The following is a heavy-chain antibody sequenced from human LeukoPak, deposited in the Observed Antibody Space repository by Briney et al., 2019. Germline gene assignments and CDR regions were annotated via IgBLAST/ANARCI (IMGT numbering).Heavy chain of an antibody. Sequence: ASVKVSCKASGYTFTEYHMHWVRQAPGQGLEWMGWINPNSGGTNYARKFQGRVTMTRDTSISTAYMELSRLRSDDTAVYYCARGRELWFGEFYFDYWGQGTLVTVSS. CDR3: ARGRELWFGEFYFDY. CDR1: GYTFTEYH. D-gene: IGHD3-10*01. J-gene: IGHJ4*02. CDR2: INPNSGGT. V-gene: IGHV1-2*02.